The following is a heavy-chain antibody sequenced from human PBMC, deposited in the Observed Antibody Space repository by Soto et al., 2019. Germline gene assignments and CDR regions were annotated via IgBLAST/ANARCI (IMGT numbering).Heavy chain of an antibody. D-gene: IGHD3-16*02. CDR1: GYTFTDYG. CDR3: ASPIVSLDY. V-gene: IGHV1-18*04. CDR2: ISGYNGNT. Sequence: ASVKVSCKASGYTFTDYGISWVRQAPGQGLEWMGWISGYNGNTKYAQKFQGRVTMTTDTPTNTAYMELRSLRSDDTAVYYCASPIVSLDYWGQGTLVTVSS. J-gene: IGHJ4*02.